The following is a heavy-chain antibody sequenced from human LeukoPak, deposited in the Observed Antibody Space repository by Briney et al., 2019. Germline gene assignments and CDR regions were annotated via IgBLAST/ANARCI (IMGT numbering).Heavy chain of an antibody. V-gene: IGHV1-46*01. CDR2: INPSGGST. D-gene: IGHD2-21*02. Sequence: GASVKVSCKASGYTFTSYYMHWVRQAPGQGLEWMGIINPSGGSTSYAQKFQGRVTMTRDTSTSTVYMELSSLRPEDTAVYYCAVAYCGGDCYSRHDAFDIWGQGTMVTVSS. J-gene: IGHJ3*02. CDR3: AVAYCGGDCYSRHDAFDI. CDR1: GYTFTSYY.